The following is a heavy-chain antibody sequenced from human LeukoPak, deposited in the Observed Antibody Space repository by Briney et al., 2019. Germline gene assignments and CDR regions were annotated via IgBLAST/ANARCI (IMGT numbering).Heavy chain of an antibody. CDR2: FDPEDGET. CDR1: GYTLTELS. Sequence: GASVKLSCTVSGYTLTELSMHWVRQAPGKGLEWMGGFDPEDGETIYAQKFQGRVTMTEDTSTDTAYMELSSLRSEDTAVYYCATIGQKFPSLDYWGQGTLVTVSS. J-gene: IGHJ4*02. CDR3: ATIGQKFPSLDY. V-gene: IGHV1-24*01.